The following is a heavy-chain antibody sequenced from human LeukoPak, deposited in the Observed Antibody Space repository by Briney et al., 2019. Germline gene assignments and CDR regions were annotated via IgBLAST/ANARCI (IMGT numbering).Heavy chain of an antibody. CDR3: ASATYDSSRSHRPDAFDI. Sequence: GGSLRLSCAASGFTFSDYYMSSIRQAPGKGLEWDSYISSSGSTIYYADSVKGRFTISRDNAKNSLYLQMNSLRAEDTAVDYCASATYDSSRSHRPDAFDIWGQGTMVTVSS. CDR1: GFTFSDYY. J-gene: IGHJ3*02. D-gene: IGHD5-12*01. CDR2: ISSSGSTI. V-gene: IGHV3-11*01.